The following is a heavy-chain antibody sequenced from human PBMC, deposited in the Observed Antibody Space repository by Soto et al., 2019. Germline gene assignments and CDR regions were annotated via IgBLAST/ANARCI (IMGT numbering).Heavy chain of an antibody. D-gene: IGHD2-15*01. CDR1: GFTFSSYG. Sequence: PGGSLRLSCAASGFTFSSYGMHWVRQAPGKGLEWVAVIWYDGSNKYYADSVKGRFTISRDNSKNTLYLQMNSLRAEDTAVYYCARAGVYCSGGSCYSGSPIYFDYWGQGTLVTVSS. J-gene: IGHJ4*02. CDR3: ARAGVYCSGGSCYSGSPIYFDY. CDR2: IWYDGSNK. V-gene: IGHV3-33*01.